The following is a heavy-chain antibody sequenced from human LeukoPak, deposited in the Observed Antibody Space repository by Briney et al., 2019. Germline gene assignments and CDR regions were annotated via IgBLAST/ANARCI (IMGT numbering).Heavy chain of an antibody. J-gene: IGHJ4*02. D-gene: IGHD4-11*01. V-gene: IGHV4-39*01. CDR1: GGSISSSGYY. Sequence: PSWTLSLTCTVSGGSISSSGYYWGWIRQPPGKGLEWIGTIYYSGSTYYNPSLKSRVTISVDTSKNQFSLKLSSVTAADTAVYYCARFRTLTTHFDYWGQGTLVTVSS. CDR2: IYYSGST. CDR3: ARFRTLTTHFDY.